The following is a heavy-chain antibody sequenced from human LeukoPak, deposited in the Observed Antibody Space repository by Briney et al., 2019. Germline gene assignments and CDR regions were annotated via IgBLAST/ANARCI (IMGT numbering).Heavy chain of an antibody. V-gene: IGHV4-59*01. CDR2: IYYSGST. D-gene: IGHD3-16*02. CDR1: GGSISSYY. J-gene: IGHJ5*02. CDR3: AREEAESSINWFDP. Sequence: PSETLSLTCTVSGGSISSYYWSWIRQPPGKGLEWIGYIYYSGSTNYNPSLKSRVTISVDTSKNQFSLKLSSVTAADTAVYYCAREEAESSINWFDPWGQGTLVTVSS.